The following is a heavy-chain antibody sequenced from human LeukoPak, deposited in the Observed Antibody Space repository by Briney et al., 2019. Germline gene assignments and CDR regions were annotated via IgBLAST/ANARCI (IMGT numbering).Heavy chain of an antibody. CDR1: GFTFSSYA. CDR2: ISGSGGST. CDR3: AKDFRPTYYYDSSGYYYFDY. Sequence: PGGSLRLSCAASGFTFSSYAMSWVRQAPGRGLEWVSAISGSGGSTYYADSVKGRFTISRDNSKNTLYLQMNSLRAEDTAVYYCAKDFRPTYYYDSSGYYYFDYWGQGTLVTVSS. J-gene: IGHJ4*02. V-gene: IGHV3-23*01. D-gene: IGHD3-22*01.